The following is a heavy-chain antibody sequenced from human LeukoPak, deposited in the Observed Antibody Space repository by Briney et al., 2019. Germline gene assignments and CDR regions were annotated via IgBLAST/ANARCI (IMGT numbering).Heavy chain of an antibody. Sequence: GSLRLSCAASGFTFSSYWMPLVRQTPGKGLVWVSRINSDGSSTSYADSVKGRFTISRDNAKNTLYLQMNSLRVEDTAVHYCARAYCTSTTCYLDYWGQGTLVTVSS. V-gene: IGHV3-74*01. J-gene: IGHJ4*02. CDR2: INSDGSST. CDR1: GFTFSSYW. CDR3: ARAYCTSTTCYLDY. D-gene: IGHD2-2*01.